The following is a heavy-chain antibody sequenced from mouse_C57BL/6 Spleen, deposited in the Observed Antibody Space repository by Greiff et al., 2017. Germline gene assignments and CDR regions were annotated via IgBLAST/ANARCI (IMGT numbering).Heavy chain of an antibody. V-gene: IGHV1-61*01. CDR2: IYPSDSET. D-gene: IGHD1-1*01. J-gene: IGHJ3*01. Sequence: QVQLQQPGAELVRPGSSVKLSCKASGYTFTSYWMDWVKQRPGQGLEWIGNIYPSDSETHYNQKFKDKATLTEDKSSSTAYMQLSSLTSEDSAVYYCARHYYGTPFAYWGQGTLVTVSA. CDR3: ARHYYGTPFAY. CDR1: GYTFTSYW.